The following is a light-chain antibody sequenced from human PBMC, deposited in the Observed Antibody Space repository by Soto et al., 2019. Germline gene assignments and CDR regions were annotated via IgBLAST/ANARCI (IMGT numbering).Light chain of an antibody. Sequence: ETVLTQSPGTLSLSPGERATLSCRASQSISSGYLAWYQQRPGQAPRLLISGASNRATGIPDRFSGSGSGTDFPLTISRLEPADFAVYYCQQYGGSPLVTFGGGTKVEIK. J-gene: IGKJ4*01. CDR3: QQYGGSPLVT. CDR2: GAS. CDR1: QSISSGY. V-gene: IGKV3-20*01.